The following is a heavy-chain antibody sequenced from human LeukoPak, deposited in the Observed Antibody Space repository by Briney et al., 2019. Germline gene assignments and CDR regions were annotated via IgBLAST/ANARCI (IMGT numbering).Heavy chain of an antibody. CDR3: ARSRYDSRYTFDY. D-gene: IGHD3-22*01. CDR1: GFTFSSYS. V-gene: IGHV3-21*01. CDR2: ISSSSSYI. J-gene: IGHJ4*02. Sequence: GGSLRLSCAASGFTFSSYSMNWVRQAPGKGLEWVSSISSSSSYIYYADSVKGRFTISRDNAKNSLYLQMNSLRAEDTAVYYCARSRYDSRYTFDYWGKGTLVTVSS.